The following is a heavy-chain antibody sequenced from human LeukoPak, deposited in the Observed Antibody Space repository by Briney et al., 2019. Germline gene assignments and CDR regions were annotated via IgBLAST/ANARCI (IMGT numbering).Heavy chain of an antibody. CDR1: GGSISSGGYS. V-gene: IGHV4-30-2*01. Sequence: PSETLSLTCAVSGGSISSGGYSWSWIRQPPGKGLEWIGYIYHSGSTYYNPSLKSRVTISVDASKNQFSLKLSSVTAADTAVYYCARAGRGDGLLLWFGEQKKEQIKYFQHWGQGTLVTVSS. D-gene: IGHD3-10*01. CDR2: IYHSGST. J-gene: IGHJ1*01. CDR3: ARAGRGDGLLLWFGEQKKEQIKYFQH.